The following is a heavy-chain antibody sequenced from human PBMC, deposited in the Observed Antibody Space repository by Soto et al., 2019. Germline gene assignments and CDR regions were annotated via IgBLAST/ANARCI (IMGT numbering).Heavy chain of an antibody. J-gene: IGHJ6*02. D-gene: IGHD3-3*01. CDR3: ARDMGHNYDFWSGPPFYGMDV. CDR1: GFTFSSYW. CDR2: IKQDGSEK. Sequence: SLRLSCAASGFTFSSYWMSWVRQAPGKGLEWVANIKQDGSEKYYVDSVKGRFTISRDNAKNSLYLQMNSLRAEDTAVYYCARDMGHNYDFWSGPPFYGMDVWGQGTTVTV. V-gene: IGHV3-7*05.